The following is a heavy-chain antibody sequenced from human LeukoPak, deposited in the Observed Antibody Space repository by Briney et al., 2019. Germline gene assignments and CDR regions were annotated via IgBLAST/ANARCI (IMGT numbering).Heavy chain of an antibody. CDR1: GFTFSSYT. Sequence: PGGSLRLSCAASGFTFSSYTMHWVRQAPGRGLEWVAVISYDGTNKYNADSVKGRFTISRDNPKNLLFLQINSLRVEDTAVYYCAREAPRRGETRDGYRWGQGTLVTVSS. J-gene: IGHJ4*02. CDR2: ISYDGTNK. D-gene: IGHD5-24*01. V-gene: IGHV3-30-3*01. CDR3: AREAPRRGETRDGYR.